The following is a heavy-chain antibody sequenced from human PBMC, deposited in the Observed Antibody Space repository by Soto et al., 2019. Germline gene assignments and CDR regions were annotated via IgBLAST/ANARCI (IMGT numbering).Heavy chain of an antibody. CDR3: AKGDLVLVPAAVIGYFDY. D-gene: IGHD2-2*01. CDR1: GFTFSSYG. Sequence: QVQLVESGGGVVQPGRSLRLSCAASGFTFSSYGMHWVRQAPGKGLEWVAVISYDGSNKYYADSVKGRFTISRDNSKNTLYRQMNSLRAEDTAVYYCAKGDLVLVPAAVIGYFDYWGQGTLVTVSS. V-gene: IGHV3-30*18. CDR2: ISYDGSNK. J-gene: IGHJ4*02.